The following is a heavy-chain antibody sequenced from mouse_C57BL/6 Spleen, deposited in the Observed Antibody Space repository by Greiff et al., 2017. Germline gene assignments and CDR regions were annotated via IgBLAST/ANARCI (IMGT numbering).Heavy chain of an antibody. J-gene: IGHJ4*01. V-gene: IGHV1-52*01. D-gene: IGHD2-2*01. CDR1: GYTFTSYW. CDR3: ERLHGYEGAMDY. CDR2: IDPSDSET. Sequence: QVQLQQPGAELVRPGSSVKLSCKASGYTFTSYWMHWVKQRPIQGLEWIGNIDPSDSETHYNQKFKDKATLTVDKSSSTAYMQLSSLTSEDSAVYYCERLHGYEGAMDYWGQGTSVTVSS.